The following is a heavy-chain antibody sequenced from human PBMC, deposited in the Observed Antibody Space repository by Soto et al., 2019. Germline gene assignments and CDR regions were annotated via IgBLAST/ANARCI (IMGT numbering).Heavy chain of an antibody. CDR2: ISGSGGST. CDR1: GLTFSSYA. Sequence: SLRLSCAASGLTFSSYAMSWVRQAPGKGLEGVSAISGSGGSTYYADSVKGRFTISRDNSKNLMYLQMNSLRADDTAVYFCARRRGHLLKDAFDIWGQGTMVTVSS. D-gene: IGHD2-15*01. V-gene: IGHV3-23*01. J-gene: IGHJ3*02. CDR3: ARRRGHLLKDAFDI.